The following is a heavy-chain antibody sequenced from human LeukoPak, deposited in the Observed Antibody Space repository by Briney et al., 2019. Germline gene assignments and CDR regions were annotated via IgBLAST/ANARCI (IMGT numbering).Heavy chain of an antibody. V-gene: IGHV4-4*07. Sequence: SETLSLTCTVSGGSISSYYWSWLRQPAGKGLEWIGRIYTSGSTNYNPSLKSRVAMSVDTSKNQFSLKLSSVTAADTAVYYCAREGSYCTNGVCYYYYMDVWGKGTTVSVSS. CDR1: GGSISSYY. D-gene: IGHD2-8*01. CDR2: IYTSGST. J-gene: IGHJ6*03. CDR3: AREGSYCTNGVCYYYYMDV.